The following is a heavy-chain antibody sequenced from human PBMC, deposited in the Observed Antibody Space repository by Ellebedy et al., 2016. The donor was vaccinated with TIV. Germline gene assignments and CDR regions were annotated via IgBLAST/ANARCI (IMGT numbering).Heavy chain of an antibody. D-gene: IGHD3-10*01. J-gene: IGHJ4*02. CDR1: GYSLTGYY. Sequence: ASVKVSCKASGYSLTGYYMHWVRQAPGQGLEWMGWINPNSGGTNYAQKFQAWVTMTRDTSISPAYMELRRLRSDDTAVYYCARGTHMVRGVMIDYWGQGTLVTVSS. CDR3: ARGTHMVRGVMIDY. V-gene: IGHV1-2*04. CDR2: INPNSGGT.